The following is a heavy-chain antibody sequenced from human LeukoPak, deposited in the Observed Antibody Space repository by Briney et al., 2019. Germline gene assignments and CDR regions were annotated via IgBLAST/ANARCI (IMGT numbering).Heavy chain of an antibody. D-gene: IGHD3-16*01. CDR2: MNQDGSEK. V-gene: IGHV3-7*01. J-gene: IGHJ6*02. Sequence: GGSLRLSCAASGFTFSDSWMSWVRQAPGKGLEWVANMNQDGSEKDYVDSVKGRFTISRDNARNSLYLQLSSLRAEDTAVYYCATYTHWVAGDVWGQGTTVTVSS. CDR1: GFTFSDSW. CDR3: ATYTHWVAGDV.